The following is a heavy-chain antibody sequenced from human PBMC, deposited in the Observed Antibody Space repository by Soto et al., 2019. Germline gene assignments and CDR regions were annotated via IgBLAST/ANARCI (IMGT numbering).Heavy chain of an antibody. CDR1: GFTFNAAW. V-gene: IGHV3-15*01. CDR2: IKSKTDGGTT. D-gene: IGHD6-13*01. J-gene: IGHJ4*02. Sequence: LRLSCAASGFTFNAAWMSWVRQAPGKGLEWVGRIKSKTDGGTTDFAAPVKSRFTISRDDSKNTVYLQMNSLKIEDTAVYYCTTGLAAAGTNYWGQGTLVTVSS. CDR3: TTGLAAAGTNY.